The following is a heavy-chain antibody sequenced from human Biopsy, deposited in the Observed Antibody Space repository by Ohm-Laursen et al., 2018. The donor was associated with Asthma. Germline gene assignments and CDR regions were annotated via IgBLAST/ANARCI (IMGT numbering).Heavy chain of an antibody. V-gene: IGHV1-3*01. D-gene: IGHD3-9*01. J-gene: IGHJ3*02. CDR1: GYTFINYA. Sequence: ASVKVSCKVSGYTFINYAIHWGRQAPGQRLEWMGWINAANGNTKHSQKFQGRVTISRDTSASTAYMDLSSLRSEDTAVYYCARTYYDFVTGQGNDAFAMWGQGTMVTVSS. CDR2: INAANGNT. CDR3: ARTYYDFVTGQGNDAFAM.